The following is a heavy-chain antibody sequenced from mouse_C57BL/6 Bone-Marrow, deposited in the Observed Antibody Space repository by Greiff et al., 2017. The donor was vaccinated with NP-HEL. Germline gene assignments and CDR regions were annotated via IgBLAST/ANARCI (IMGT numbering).Heavy chain of an antibody. Sequence: VQLQQSGPELVKPGASVKISCKASGYSFTGYYMTWVKQSPEKSLEWIGEINPSTGGTTYNQKFKAKATLTVDKSSSPAYMQLKSLTSEDSAVYYCARSGYAMDYWGQGTSVTVSS. V-gene: IGHV1-42*01. CDR3: ARSGYAMDY. D-gene: IGHD3-2*02. CDR2: INPSTGGT. CDR1: GYSFTGYY. J-gene: IGHJ4*01.